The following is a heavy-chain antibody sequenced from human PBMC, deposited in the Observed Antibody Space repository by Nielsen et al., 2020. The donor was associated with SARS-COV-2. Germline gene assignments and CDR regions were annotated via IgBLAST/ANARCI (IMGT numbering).Heavy chain of an antibody. CDR2: ITMSGAYT. D-gene: IGHD2-15*01. CDR3: ARESKLATSVVVAGAKAFDF. V-gene: IGHV3-21*06. Sequence: GESLKISCAASGFSFTSYSMNWVRQAPGKGLEWVASITMSGAYTYYADSVRGRFTVSRDNAENSLYLQMNSLRVEDTAVYYCARESKLATSVVVAGAKAFDFWGRGTVLTVSS. CDR1: GFSFTSYS. J-gene: IGHJ3*01.